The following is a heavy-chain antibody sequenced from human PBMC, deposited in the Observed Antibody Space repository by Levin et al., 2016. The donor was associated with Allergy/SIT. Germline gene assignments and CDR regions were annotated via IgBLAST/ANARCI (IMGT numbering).Heavy chain of an antibody. V-gene: IGHV5-10-1*01. J-gene: IGHJ4*02. D-gene: IGHD3-9*01. Sequence: GESLKISCKASGYSFISYWITWVRQTPGKGLEWMGTSDSSASYINYGPSFQGHVTISIDKSISTTYMQWGSLKASDTAIYYCARHWPGTSTGFQTDYWGQGTLVTVSS. CDR1: GYSFISYW. CDR3: ARHWPGTSTGFQTDY. CDR2: SDSSASYI.